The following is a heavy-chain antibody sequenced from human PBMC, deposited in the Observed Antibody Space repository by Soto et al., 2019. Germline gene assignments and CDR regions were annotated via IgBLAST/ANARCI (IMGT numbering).Heavy chain of an antibody. V-gene: IGHV4-34*01. Sequence: SENLSLNCAGYGGFFSGYYWGWFRQPPGKGLEWIGEINHSGSTNYNPSLKSRVTISVDTSKNQFSLKLSSVTAADTAVYYCARRYGGNLDYWGQGTLVTVSS. J-gene: IGHJ4*02. D-gene: IGHD1-26*01. CDR2: INHSGST. CDR3: ARRYGGNLDY. CDR1: GGFFSGYY.